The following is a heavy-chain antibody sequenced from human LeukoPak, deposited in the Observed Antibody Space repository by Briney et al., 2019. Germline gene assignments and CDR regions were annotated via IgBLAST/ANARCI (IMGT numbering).Heavy chain of an antibody. CDR2: VHDTGST. V-gene: IGHV4-59*01. CDR3: ARGSTDVYWYLDV. CDR1: GSSISTLY. J-gene: IGHJ2*01. D-gene: IGHD1-26*01. Sequence: TSETLSLTCIVSGSSISTLYWMWLRQSPGMGREGIGFVHDTGSTDYNPSLKSRVTISLETSKNQLSLMLTSVTAADTAMYYCARGSTDVYWYLDVWGRGTLVTVSS.